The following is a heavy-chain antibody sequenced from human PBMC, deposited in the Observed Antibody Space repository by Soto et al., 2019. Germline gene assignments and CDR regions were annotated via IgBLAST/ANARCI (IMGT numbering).Heavy chain of an antibody. CDR2: IKPDGSEK. CDR3: ARVAYRWNGKDY. D-gene: IGHD1-1*01. V-gene: IGHV3-7*04. Sequence: EVQLVESGGGLVQRGGSLRLSCAASGFPLATYWMTWVRQAPGKGLEWVANIKPDGSEKTYLDSVKGRFTISRDVAENSLLLQMNSLRAEDTGVYYCARVAYRWNGKDYWGRGTLVTVSS. CDR1: GFPLATYW. J-gene: IGHJ4*02.